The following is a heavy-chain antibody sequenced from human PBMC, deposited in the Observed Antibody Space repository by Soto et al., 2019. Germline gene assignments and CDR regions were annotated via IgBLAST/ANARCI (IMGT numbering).Heavy chain of an antibody. CDR3: AAQRGGGGY. D-gene: IGHD6-25*01. CDR1: GFTVSNNY. J-gene: IGHJ4*02. Sequence: EVQLVESGGGLIQPGGSLRLSCAVSGFTVSNNYMSWVRQAPGKGLEGVSVIYSGGYTAYGDSVKGRFTISRDNSKNTLLLQKNGLGADDPAFYYWAAQRGGGGYWGQGTLVTVSS. V-gene: IGHV3-53*01. CDR2: IYSGGYT.